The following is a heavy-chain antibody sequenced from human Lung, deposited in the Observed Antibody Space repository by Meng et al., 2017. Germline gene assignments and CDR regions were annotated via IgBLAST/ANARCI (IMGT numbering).Heavy chain of an antibody. CDR3: GRQETHDTGWLIGDS. D-gene: IGHD6-19*01. CDR2: INPNSGAT. Sequence: QVQLVQSGAEMKKPGASVKVSFTASGYTFTDYYIHWVRQAPGQGLEWMGRINPNSGATNFAQRFQGRVTMTRDTSISTAYMDLSRLTSDDTAVYYCGRQETHDTGWLIGDSWGQGTLVTVSS. J-gene: IGHJ5*01. V-gene: IGHV1-2*06. CDR1: GYTFTDYY.